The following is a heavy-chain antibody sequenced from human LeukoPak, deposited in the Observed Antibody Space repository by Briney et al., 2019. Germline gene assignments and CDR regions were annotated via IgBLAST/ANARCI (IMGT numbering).Heavy chain of an antibody. J-gene: IGHJ3*02. D-gene: IGHD4-17*01. CDR2: ISSSGNTI. V-gene: IGHV3-11*01. Sequence: GGSLRLSCAASGFTFSDYYMSWIRQAPGKGLEWLSYISSSGNTIFYADSVRGRFTISRDNAMNSLYLQMNSQRAEDTAVYYCASRRTVTSTDPHTFDIWGQGTMVTVSS. CDR1: GFTFSDYY. CDR3: ASRRTVTSTDPHTFDI.